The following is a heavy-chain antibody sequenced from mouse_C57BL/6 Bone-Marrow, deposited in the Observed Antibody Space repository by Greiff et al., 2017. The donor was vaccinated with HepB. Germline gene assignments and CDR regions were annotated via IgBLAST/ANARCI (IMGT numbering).Heavy chain of an antibody. CDR2: IWWDDDK. CDR1: GFSLSTFGMG. Sequence: ESGPGILQPSQTLSLTCSFSGFSLSTFGMGVGWIRPPSGKGLEWLAHIWWDDDKYYNPALKSRLTISKDTSQNQVFLKIANVDTADTATYYCARSTIGARPFDYWGQGTTLTVSS. J-gene: IGHJ2*01. CDR3: ARSTIGARPFDY. V-gene: IGHV8-8*01. D-gene: IGHD2-14*01.